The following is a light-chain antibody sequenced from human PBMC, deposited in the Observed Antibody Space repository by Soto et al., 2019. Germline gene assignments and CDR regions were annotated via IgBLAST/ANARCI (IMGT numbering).Light chain of an antibody. CDR3: QQRSSWHPT. J-gene: IGKJ1*01. V-gene: IGKV3-11*01. Sequence: DIVLTQSPATLSLSPGDRATLSCRASQSVGSSLAWYRQHTGQSPRLLIHDAAYRASGTPARISGSGSGTDFTLSISSLEPEDFAVYYCQQRSSWHPTFGQGTKVDIK. CDR1: QSVGSS. CDR2: DAA.